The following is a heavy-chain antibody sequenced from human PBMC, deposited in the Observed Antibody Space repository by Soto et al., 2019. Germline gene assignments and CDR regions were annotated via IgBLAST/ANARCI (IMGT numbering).Heavy chain of an antibody. J-gene: IGHJ4*02. CDR3: AKRGPSVGDGSPFYFAY. D-gene: IGHD2-21*01. Sequence: EVQLLESGGGLVQPGGSLRLSCAASGFKFSAFAMPWVRQVPGKGLWWVSSVSFSGNSPYYAYAVKGRFTISKDKSNNMWYLHMHTLRDDDPATYYSAKRGPSVGDGSPFYFAYWGQGIQVNVSS. CDR2: VSFSGNSP. V-gene: IGHV3-23*01. CDR1: GFKFSAFA.